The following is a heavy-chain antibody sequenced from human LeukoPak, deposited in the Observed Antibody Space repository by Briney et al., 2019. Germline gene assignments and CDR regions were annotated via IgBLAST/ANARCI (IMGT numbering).Heavy chain of an antibody. Sequence: GASVKVSCKASGYTFTGYYMHWVRQAPGQGLEWMGGFDPEDGETIYAQKFQGRVTMTEDTSTDTAYMELSSLRSEDTAVYYCATSGGKYYYYYYMDVWGKGTTVTVSS. J-gene: IGHJ6*03. CDR3: ATSGGKYYYYYYMDV. D-gene: IGHD3-10*01. CDR1: GYTFTGYY. V-gene: IGHV1-24*01. CDR2: FDPEDGET.